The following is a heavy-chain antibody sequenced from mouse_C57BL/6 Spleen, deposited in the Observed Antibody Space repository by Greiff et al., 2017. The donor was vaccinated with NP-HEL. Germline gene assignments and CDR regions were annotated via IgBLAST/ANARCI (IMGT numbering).Heavy chain of an antibody. D-gene: IGHD1-1*01. J-gene: IGHJ3*01. V-gene: IGHV3-6*01. CDR3: ARDDYYGSSRFAY. Sequence: EVKLMESGPGLVKPSQSLSLTCSVTGYSITSGYYWNWIRQFPGNKLEWMGYISYDGSNNYNPSLKNRISITRDTSKNQFFLKLNSVTTEDTATYYCARDDYYGSSRFAYWGQGTLVTVSA. CDR1: GYSITSGYY. CDR2: ISYDGSN.